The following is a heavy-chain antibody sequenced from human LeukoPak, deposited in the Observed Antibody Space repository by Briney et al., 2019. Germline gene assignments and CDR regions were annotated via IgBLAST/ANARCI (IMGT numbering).Heavy chain of an antibody. CDR1: GFTFDDYA. CDR2: ISWNSGSI. D-gene: IGHD6-13*01. V-gene: IGHV3-9*01. Sequence: GRSLRLSCAASGFTFDDYAMHWVRHAPGKGLEWVSGISWNSGSIGYADSVKGRFTISRDNAKNSLYLQMNSLRAEDTALYYCAKDKGSSWPGGWFDPWGQGTLVTVSS. CDR3: AKDKGSSWPGGWFDP. J-gene: IGHJ5*02.